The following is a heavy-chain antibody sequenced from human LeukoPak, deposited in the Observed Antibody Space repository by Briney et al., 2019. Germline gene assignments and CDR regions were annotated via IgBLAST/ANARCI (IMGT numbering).Heavy chain of an antibody. CDR1: GGSISSYY. Sequence: SETLSLTCTVSGGSISSYYWSWIRQPPGKGLEWIGYIYYSGSTNYNPSLKSRVTISVDTSKNQFSLKLSSVTAADTAVYYCARAISYGYGDAFDIWGQGTMVTVSS. CDR3: ARAISYGYGDAFDI. D-gene: IGHD5-18*01. CDR2: IYYSGST. J-gene: IGHJ3*02. V-gene: IGHV4-59*01.